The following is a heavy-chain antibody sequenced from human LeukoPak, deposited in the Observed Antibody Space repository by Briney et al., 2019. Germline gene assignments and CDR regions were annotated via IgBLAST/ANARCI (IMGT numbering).Heavy chain of an antibody. J-gene: IGHJ3*02. CDR3: ARQYSSSVVAFDI. CDR2: IYYSGST. D-gene: IGHD6-6*01. Sequence: SETLSLTCTVSGGSISSYYWSWIRQPPGKGLEWIGYIYYSGSTNYNPSLKSRVTISVDTSKNQFSLKLSSVTAADTAVYYCARQYSSSVVAFDIWGQGTMVTVSS. V-gene: IGHV4-59*08. CDR1: GGSISSYY.